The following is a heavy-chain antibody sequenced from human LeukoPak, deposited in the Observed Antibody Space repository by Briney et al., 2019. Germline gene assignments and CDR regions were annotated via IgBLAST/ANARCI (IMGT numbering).Heavy chain of an antibody. J-gene: IGHJ6*04. CDR2: ISGNSGRI. CDR1: EFIFRIYG. D-gene: IGHD3-10*02. V-gene: IGHV3-23*01. Sequence: GGSLRLSCVASEFIFRIYGMSWVRQAPGKGLEWVSSISGNSGRIDYADSVKGRFTISRDNSKNTLYLQMNSLRAEDTAVYYCAELGITMIGGVWGKGTTVTISS. CDR3: AELGITMIGGV.